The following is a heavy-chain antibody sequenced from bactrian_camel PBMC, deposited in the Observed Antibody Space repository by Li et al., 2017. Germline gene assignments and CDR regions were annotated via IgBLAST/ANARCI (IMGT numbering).Heavy chain of an antibody. V-gene: IGHV3S1*01. J-gene: IGHJ4*01. CDR2: TYIPNRSL. CDR1: GVNPTSNC. D-gene: IGHD6*01. Sequence: VQLVESGGGSVQAGGSLTLSCPMSGVNPTSNCMGWFRQASGKEREGVARTYIPNRSLWYTDSVKGRFTISRDNAKNMLYLELNNLKTDDTAMYYCAFDQGTDGNRYRPLGEGTQVTVS.